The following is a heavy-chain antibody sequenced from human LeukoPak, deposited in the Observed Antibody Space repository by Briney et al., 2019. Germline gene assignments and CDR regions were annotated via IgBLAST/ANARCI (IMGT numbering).Heavy chain of an antibody. CDR3: ARGPGSGSSLYYYYGMDV. V-gene: IGHV3-64*01. CDR2: ISSDGQTT. CDR1: GFTFSDFA. J-gene: IGHJ6*02. Sequence: GGSLRLSCAASGFTFSDFAMHWVRQAPGKGLEYVSAISSDGQTTYYVHSVKGRVTISRDNSNNTLYLQMGSLRPEDMAVYYCARGPGSGSSLYYYYGMDVWGQGTTVTVSS. D-gene: IGHD3-10*01.